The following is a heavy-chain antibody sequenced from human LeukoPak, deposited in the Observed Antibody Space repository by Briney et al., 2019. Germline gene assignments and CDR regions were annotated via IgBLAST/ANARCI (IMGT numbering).Heavy chain of an antibody. V-gene: IGHV1-8*03. J-gene: IGHJ3*02. CDR1: GYTFISHD. CDR3: ARGYYDSSGYYYVEAFDI. D-gene: IGHD3-22*01. Sequence: GASVKVSCKASGYTFISHDINWVRQATGQGLEWMGWINPNSGNTGYAQKFQGRVTITADKSTSTAYMELSSLRSEDTAVYYCARGYYDSSGYYYVEAFDIWGQGTMVTVSS. CDR2: INPNSGNT.